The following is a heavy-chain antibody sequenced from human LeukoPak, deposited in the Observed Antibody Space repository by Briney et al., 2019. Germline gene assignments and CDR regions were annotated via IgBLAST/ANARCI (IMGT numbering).Heavy chain of an antibody. CDR3: ARGVDSTTWSLNWFDP. V-gene: IGHV3-74*01. D-gene: IGHD6-13*01. Sequence: GGSLRLSCAASGFTFSSYSMHWVRQAPGEGLVWVSHINSDGSSTNYADSVKGRFTISRDNAKNTLSLQMNSLRDEDTAVYYCARGVDSTTWSLNWFDPWGQGTLVTVSS. CDR1: GFTFSSYS. J-gene: IGHJ5*02. CDR2: INSDGSST.